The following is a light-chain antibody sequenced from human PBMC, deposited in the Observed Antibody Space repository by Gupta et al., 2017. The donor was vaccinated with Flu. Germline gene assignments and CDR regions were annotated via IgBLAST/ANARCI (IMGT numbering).Light chain of an antibody. V-gene: IGKV1-39*01. CDR1: QNINSH. J-gene: IGKJ2*01. Sequence: DIQLTQSPPSLSASVGDRVTVTCRASQNINSHLNWYQQTPGKAPKLLTYDVSSLQTGVPSRFSGSGSGTDFSLTSSLQPEDFATYYCQQSYDIPYTFGQGTNLDIK. CDR3: QQSYDIPYT. CDR2: DVS.